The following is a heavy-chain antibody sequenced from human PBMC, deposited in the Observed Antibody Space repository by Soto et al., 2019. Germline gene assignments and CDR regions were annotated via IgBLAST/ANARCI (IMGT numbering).Heavy chain of an antibody. Sequence: QVQVVESGGGVVHPGRSLRLSCAASGFSFSSYAMHWVRQTPGKGLEWVAVISYDGGNTYYADSVKGRFTISRDSSKNTVYLHMNSLRNEDTAVYYCARAPPRGIEAPGTWGSGMDVWCQGTTVTVSS. CDR3: ARAPPRGIEAPGTWGSGMDV. D-gene: IGHD6-13*01. CDR2: ISYDGGNT. J-gene: IGHJ6*02. V-gene: IGHV3-30-3*01. CDR1: GFSFSSYA.